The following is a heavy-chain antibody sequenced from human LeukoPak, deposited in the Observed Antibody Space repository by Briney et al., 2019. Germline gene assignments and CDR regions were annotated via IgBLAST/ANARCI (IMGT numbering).Heavy chain of an antibody. CDR1: GGAFNGYA. CDR2: SNPMFGTT. V-gene: IGHV1-69*01. Sequence: SVTVSCKASGGAFNGYAINWVRQAPGQGLEWMGGSNPMFGTTNFAPKFQGRVTIAADESTSTAYMESTSLKSEDTAVYYCARGTTVTTAVLVPNDAFDIWGQGTMVTVSS. J-gene: IGHJ3*02. CDR3: ARGTTVTTAVLVPNDAFDI. D-gene: IGHD1-1*01.